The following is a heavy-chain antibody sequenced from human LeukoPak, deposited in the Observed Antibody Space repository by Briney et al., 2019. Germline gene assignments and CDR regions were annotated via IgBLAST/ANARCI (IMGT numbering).Heavy chain of an antibody. CDR1: GFTFSSYA. CDR2: ISGSGSST. D-gene: IGHD2-15*01. V-gene: IGHV3-23*01. CDR3: AKCGQTCYANAFDI. Sequence: DPGGSLRLSCAASGFTFSSYAMTWVRQAPGKGLEWVSAISGSGSSTEIADSVKGRFTISRDNSKSTLYLQMSSLRVEDTAVYYCAKCGQTCYANAFDIWGQGTMVTVSS. J-gene: IGHJ3*02.